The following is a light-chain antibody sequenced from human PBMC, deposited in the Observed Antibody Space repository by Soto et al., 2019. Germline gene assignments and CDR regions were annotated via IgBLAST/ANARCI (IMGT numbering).Light chain of an antibody. Sequence: QMTQSPSSLSASVGDRVTITCRATQSISNSLNWYQHKPGEAPKLLMYAACTLQSGVPSRFSCGGSGTDFTLTISSLQPEDFATYFCQQSHSIPFTFGPGTKVDIE. J-gene: IGKJ3*01. CDR1: QSISNS. CDR3: QQSHSIPFT. V-gene: IGKV1-39*01. CDR2: AAC.